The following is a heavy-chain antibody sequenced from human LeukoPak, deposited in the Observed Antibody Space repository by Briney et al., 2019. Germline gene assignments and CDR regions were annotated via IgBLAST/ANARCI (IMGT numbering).Heavy chain of an antibody. Sequence: ASVKVSCKASGYTFTGYYMHWVRQAPGQGLEWMGWISAYNGNTNYAQKLQGRVTMTTDTSTSTAYMELRSLRSDDTAVYYCARAVVVPAAPHDAFDIWGQGTMVTVSS. CDR3: ARAVVVPAAPHDAFDI. CDR1: GYTFTGYY. CDR2: ISAYNGNT. J-gene: IGHJ3*02. V-gene: IGHV1-18*04. D-gene: IGHD2-2*01.